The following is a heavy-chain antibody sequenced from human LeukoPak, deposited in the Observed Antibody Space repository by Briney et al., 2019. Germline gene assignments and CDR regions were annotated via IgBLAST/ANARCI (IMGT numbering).Heavy chain of an antibody. V-gene: IGHV4-4*02. CDR2: IYHSGST. D-gene: IGHD2-8*01. CDR3: ARGRRLLMVAVTRQYFDY. Sequence: SETLSLTCAVSGGSISSSNWWSWVRQPPGQGLEWIGEIYHSGSTNYNPSLKSRDTISVDTSKNQFSLKLSSVTAADTAVYYRARGRRLLMVAVTRQYFDYWGQGTLVTVSS. J-gene: IGHJ4*02. CDR1: GGSISSSNW.